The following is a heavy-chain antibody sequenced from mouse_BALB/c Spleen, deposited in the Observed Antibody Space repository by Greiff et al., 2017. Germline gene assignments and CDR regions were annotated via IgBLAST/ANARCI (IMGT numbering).Heavy chain of an antibody. CDR3: AREGYDYAFDY. Sequence: EVQLVESGGGLVQPGGSLKLSCAASGFTFSSYGMSWVRQTPDKRLELVATINSNGGSTYYPDSVKGRFTISRDNAKNTLYLQMSSLKSEDTAMYYCAREGYDYAFDYWGQGTTLTVSS. CDR2: INSNGGST. CDR1: GFTFSSYG. J-gene: IGHJ2*01. D-gene: IGHD2-4*01. V-gene: IGHV5-6-3*01.